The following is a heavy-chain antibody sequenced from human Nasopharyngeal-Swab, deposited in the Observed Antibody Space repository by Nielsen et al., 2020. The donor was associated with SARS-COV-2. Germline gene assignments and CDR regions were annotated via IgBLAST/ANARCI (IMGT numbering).Heavy chain of an antibody. J-gene: IGHJ4*02. CDR3: ASTPLDSSGYYYAFHY. V-gene: IGHV3-30-3*01. Sequence: GESLKISCAASGFTFSRYTMHWVRQAPGKGLEWVVVISYDGSNKYYADSVKGRFTISGDISKNTLYLQMNSLRAEDTAVFYCASTPLDSSGYYYAFHYWGRGTLVTVSS. CDR1: GFTFSRYT. D-gene: IGHD3-22*01. CDR2: ISYDGSNK.